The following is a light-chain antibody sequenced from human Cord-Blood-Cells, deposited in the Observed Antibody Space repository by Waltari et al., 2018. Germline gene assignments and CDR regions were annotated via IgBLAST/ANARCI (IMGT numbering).Light chain of an antibody. J-gene: IGKJ1*01. CDR1: QSLLHSDGKTY. CDR3: MQGIHLQGHGT. CDR2: EVS. V-gene: IGKV2-29*02. Sequence: DIVMTQTPLSLSVTPGQPASISCKSSQSLLHSDGKTYLYWYLQKPGQSPQLLIYEVSSRDSGVTDRFSGSGSGTDFTLKISRVEAEDVGVYYCMQGIHLQGHGTVGQGTKVEIK.